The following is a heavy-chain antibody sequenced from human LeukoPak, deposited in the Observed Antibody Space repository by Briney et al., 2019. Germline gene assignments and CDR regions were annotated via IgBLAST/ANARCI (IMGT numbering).Heavy chain of an antibody. Sequence: PGGSLRLSCAASGSTFDDYAMHWVRQASGKGLEWVSHITWDGGSTHYADSVEGRFTISRDNRENSLYLQMNSLRPEDTALYYCAKGRAARGRGNYFYMDVWGKGTTVTVSS. CDR3: AKGRAARGRGNYFYMDV. D-gene: IGHD2/OR15-2a*01. J-gene: IGHJ6*03. CDR1: GSTFDDYA. CDR2: ITWDGGST. V-gene: IGHV3-43D*03.